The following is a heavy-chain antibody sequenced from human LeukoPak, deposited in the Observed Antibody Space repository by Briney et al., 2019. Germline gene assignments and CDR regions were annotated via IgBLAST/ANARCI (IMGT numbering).Heavy chain of an antibody. CDR2: IWYDGSNK. J-gene: IGHJ4*02. CDR3: ARTIFGDY. CDR1: GFTFSSYS. D-gene: IGHD3-3*01. V-gene: IGHV3-33*08. Sequence: PGGSLRLSCAASGFTFSSYSMNWVRQAPGKGLEWVAVIWYDGSNKYYADSVKGRFTISRDNSKNTLYLQMNSLRAEDTAVYYCARTIFGDYWGQGTLVTVSS.